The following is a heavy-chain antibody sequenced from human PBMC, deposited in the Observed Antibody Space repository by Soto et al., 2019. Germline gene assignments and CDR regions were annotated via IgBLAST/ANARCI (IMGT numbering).Heavy chain of an antibody. V-gene: IGHV4-59*01. CDR2: IYYSGST. CDR1: GGSISSYY. Sequence: LSLTCTVSGGSISSYYWSWIRQPPGKGLEWIGYIYYSGSTNYNPSLKSRVTISVDTSKNQFSLKLSSVTAADTAVYYCARDSIAGNWFDPWGQGTLVTVSS. CDR3: ARDSIAGNWFDP. D-gene: IGHD6-6*01. J-gene: IGHJ5*02.